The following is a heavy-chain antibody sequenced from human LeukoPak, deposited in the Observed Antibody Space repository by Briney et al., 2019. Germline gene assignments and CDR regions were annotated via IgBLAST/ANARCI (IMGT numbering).Heavy chain of an antibody. CDR2: IYNSGNT. CDR3: ARPSGSGWYYFDY. Sequence: SETLSLTCTISGGSISSYYWSWIRQPPGKGLELIGYIYNSGNTNYNPSLKSRVTISVDTSKNQFSLKLGSVTAADTAVYFCARPSGSGWYYFDYWGQGTLVTVSS. V-gene: IGHV4-59*01. J-gene: IGHJ4*02. D-gene: IGHD6-19*01. CDR1: GGSISSYY.